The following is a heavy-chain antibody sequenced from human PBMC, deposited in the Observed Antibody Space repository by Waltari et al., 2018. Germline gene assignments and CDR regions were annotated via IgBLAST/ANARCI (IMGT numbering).Heavy chain of an antibody. CDR3: AREEWGAVAGPDAFDI. CDR2: IYHSGST. D-gene: IGHD6-19*01. CDR1: GYTFTGYY. J-gene: IGHJ3*02. Sequence: QVQLVQSGAEVKKPGASVKVSCKASGYTFTGYYMHWVRQAPGQGLEWIGSIYHSGSTYYNPSLKSRVTISVDTSKNQFSLKLSSVTAADTAVYYCAREEWGAVAGPDAFDIWGQGTMVTVSS. V-gene: IGHV4-38-2*02.